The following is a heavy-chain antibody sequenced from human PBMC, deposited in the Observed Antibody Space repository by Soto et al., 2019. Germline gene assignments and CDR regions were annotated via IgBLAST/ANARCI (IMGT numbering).Heavy chain of an antibody. CDR2: ISYDGPNQ. D-gene: IGHD1-26*01. CDR1: GFTFSSYA. J-gene: IGHJ5*02. Sequence: PGGSLRLSCAASGFTFSSYAMHWVRQAPGKGLEWVAAISYDGPNQYYGDSVKGRFTISRDNSRNMLYLQMDSLRDEDTALYYCAKVEERWDMTLHYDPWGQGTLVTVSS. CDR3: AKVEERWDMTLHYDP. V-gene: IGHV3-30*18.